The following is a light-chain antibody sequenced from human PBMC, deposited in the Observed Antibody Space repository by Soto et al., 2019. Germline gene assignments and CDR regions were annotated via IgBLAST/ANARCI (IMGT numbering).Light chain of an antibody. V-gene: IGKV3-20*01. CDR2: EAS. Sequence: EIVLTQSPGTLSFSPGERVTLSCRASQSVNSIYLAWYQQKVGQAPRLLIYEASSRATGIPDRFSGSGSGTDFTLTITNLQPEDFATYYCQQYNHHPLTFGGGTKVDIK. CDR1: QSVNSIY. J-gene: IGKJ4*01. CDR3: QQYNHHPLT.